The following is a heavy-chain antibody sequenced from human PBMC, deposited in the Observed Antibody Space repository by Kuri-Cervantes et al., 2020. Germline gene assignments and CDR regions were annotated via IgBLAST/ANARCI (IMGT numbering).Heavy chain of an antibody. Sequence: ASVKVSCKAPGYTFTGYYMHWVRQAPGQGLEWMGWINPNSGGTNYAQKFQGRVTMTRDTSISTAYTELSRLRSDDTAVNYCARLYYGSGSYPHFDYWGQGTLVTVSS. J-gene: IGHJ4*02. CDR2: INPNSGGT. CDR1: GYTFTGYY. D-gene: IGHD3-10*01. V-gene: IGHV1-2*02. CDR3: ARLYYGSGSYPHFDY.